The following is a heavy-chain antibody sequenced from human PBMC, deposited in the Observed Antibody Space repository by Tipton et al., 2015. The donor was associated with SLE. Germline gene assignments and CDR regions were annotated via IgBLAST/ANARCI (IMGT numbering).Heavy chain of an antibody. J-gene: IGHJ5*02. D-gene: IGHD3-3*01. CDR2: INTDGSYK. Sequence: SLRLSCAASGFTFNTYWMHWVRQVPGNGLVWVSRINTDGSYKTCADSVKGRFTISRDNAKNTLHLQMDSRRAEDTAVYFCVRAWSATWGRFGPGGQGTLVTVSS. CDR3: VRAWSATWGRFGP. CDR1: GFTFNTYW. V-gene: IGHV3-74*01.